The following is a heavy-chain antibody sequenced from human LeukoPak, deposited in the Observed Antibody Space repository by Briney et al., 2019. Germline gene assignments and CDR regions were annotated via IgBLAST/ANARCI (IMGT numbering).Heavy chain of an antibody. Sequence: GGSLRLSCAASGFTFSTYWMTWVRQAPGKGLEWVAFIRYDGSNKYYADSVKGRFTVSRDNSKNTLYLQMKSLRAEDTAVYYCAKGGGYEAQYYYYYLDVWGKGTTVTISS. CDR2: IRYDGSNK. CDR1: GFTFSTYW. V-gene: IGHV3-30*02. D-gene: IGHD5-12*01. CDR3: AKGGGYEAQYYYYYLDV. J-gene: IGHJ6*03.